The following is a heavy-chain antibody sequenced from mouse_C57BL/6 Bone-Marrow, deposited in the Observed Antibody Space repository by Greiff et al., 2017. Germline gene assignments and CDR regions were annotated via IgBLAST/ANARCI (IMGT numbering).Heavy chain of an antibody. CDR3: ARDTVVANYYAMDY. V-gene: IGHV1-69*01. J-gene: IGHJ4*01. CDR2: IDPSDSYT. D-gene: IGHD1-1*01. CDR1: GYTFTSYW. Sequence: QVQLQQPGAELVMPGASVKLSCKASGYTFTSYWMHWVKQRPGQGLEWIGEIDPSDSYTNYNQKFKGKATLTVDKSSSTAYMQLSSLTSEDSAVYYWARDTVVANYYAMDYWGQGNAVTVSA.